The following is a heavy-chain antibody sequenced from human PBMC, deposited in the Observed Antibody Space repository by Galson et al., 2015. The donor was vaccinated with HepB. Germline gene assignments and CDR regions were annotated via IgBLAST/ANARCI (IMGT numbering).Heavy chain of an antibody. CDR3: ASNRVGAIFDY. CDR1: GFTFSTYA. Sequence: SLRLSCAATGFTFSTYAMSWVRQAPGKGLEWVSAIGQSGGNTYYADSVRGRFTISRDNSRKTVYLLMNSLRVDDTAVYYCASNRVGAIFDYWGQGALVAVSS. V-gene: IGHV3-23*01. CDR2: IGQSGGNT. D-gene: IGHD1-26*01. J-gene: IGHJ4*02.